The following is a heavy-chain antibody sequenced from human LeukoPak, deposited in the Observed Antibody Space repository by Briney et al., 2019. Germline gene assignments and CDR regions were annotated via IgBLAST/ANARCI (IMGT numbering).Heavy chain of an antibody. V-gene: IGHV1-69*13. CDR1: GGTFSSYT. J-gene: IGHJ4*02. CDR2: IIPILRST. Sequence: SSVKVSCQASGGTFSSYTVTWVRLAPGHPLEWIGGIIPILRSTNFAQKFQGRVTITADELTSSVYMEMSSLTSEDTAVYYCARGYDVGDYVPFNYWGQGTLVTVSS. D-gene: IGHD4-17*01. CDR3: ARGYDVGDYVPFNY.